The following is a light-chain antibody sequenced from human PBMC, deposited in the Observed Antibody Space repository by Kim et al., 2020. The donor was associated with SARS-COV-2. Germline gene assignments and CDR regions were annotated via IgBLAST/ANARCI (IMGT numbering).Light chain of an antibody. CDR2: DAS. Sequence: ASGGARVTISCRASQSISTWLAWYQQKPGKALKLRIYDASKLESGVPSRFSGTGSGTQFTLTITSLQPDDFATYYCEQYDSYVYTFGQGTKLEI. V-gene: IGKV1-5*01. CDR1: QSISTW. J-gene: IGKJ2*01. CDR3: EQYDSYVYT.